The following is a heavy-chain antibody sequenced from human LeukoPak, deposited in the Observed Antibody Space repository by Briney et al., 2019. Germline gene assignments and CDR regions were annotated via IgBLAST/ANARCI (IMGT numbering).Heavy chain of an antibody. CDR1: GFTFSSYA. CDR2: ISGSGGGT. J-gene: IGHJ6*02. CDR3: AKCGYDFWSGYYTGIRDYYYGMDV. V-gene: IGHV3-23*01. D-gene: IGHD3-3*01. Sequence: GGSLRLSCAASGFTFSSYAMSWVRQAPGKGLEWVSAISGSGGGTYYADSVKGRFTISRDNSKNTLYLQMNSLRAEDTAVYYCAKCGYDFWSGYYTGIRDYYYGMDVWGQGTTVTVSS.